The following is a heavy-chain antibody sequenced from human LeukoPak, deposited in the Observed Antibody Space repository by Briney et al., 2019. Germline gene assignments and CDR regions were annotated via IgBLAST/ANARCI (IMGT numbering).Heavy chain of an antibody. D-gene: IGHD3-22*01. J-gene: IGHJ4*02. CDR2: IGSSGSSI. V-gene: IGHV3-48*03. CDR1: GFTFSSYE. CDR3: ARSSGSYRPMGY. Sequence: GGSLRLSCAASGFTFSSYEMNWVRQAPGKGLEWVSHIGSSGSSIYYAASEKGRFTISRDNAKNSLYLQMNSLRAEDTAVYYCARSSGSYRPMGYWGQGTLVTVSS.